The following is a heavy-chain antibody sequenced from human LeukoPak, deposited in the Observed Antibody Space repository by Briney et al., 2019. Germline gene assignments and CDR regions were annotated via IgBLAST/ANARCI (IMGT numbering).Heavy chain of an antibody. CDR3: ARWYYDFWSGYYRLGYYYMDV. J-gene: IGHJ6*03. Sequence: SETLSLTCAVYGGSSIGYYWSWIRQPPGKGLEWIGEINHSGSTNYNPSLKSRVTISVDTSKNQFSLKLSSVTAADTVVYYCARWYYDFWSGYYRLGYYYMDVWGKGTTVTVSS. CDR2: INHSGST. V-gene: IGHV4-34*01. D-gene: IGHD3-3*01. CDR1: GGSSIGYY.